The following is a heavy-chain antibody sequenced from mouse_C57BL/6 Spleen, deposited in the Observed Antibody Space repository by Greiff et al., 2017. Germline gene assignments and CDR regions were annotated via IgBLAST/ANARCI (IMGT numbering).Heavy chain of an antibody. CDR3: ARDGITRVVATYWYFDV. CDR1: GFTFSSYA. Sequence: EVQGVESGGGLVKPGGSLKLSCAASGFTFSSYAMSWVRQTPEKRLEWVATISDGGSYTYYPDNVKGRFTISRDNAKNNLYLQLSHLKSEDTAMYYCARDGITRVVATYWYFDVWGTGTTVTVSS. D-gene: IGHD1-1*01. V-gene: IGHV5-4*01. CDR2: ISDGGSYT. J-gene: IGHJ1*03.